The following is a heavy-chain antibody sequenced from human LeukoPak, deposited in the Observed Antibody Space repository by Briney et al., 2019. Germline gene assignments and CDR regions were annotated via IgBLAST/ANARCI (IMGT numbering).Heavy chain of an antibody. J-gene: IGHJ4*02. CDR2: IYSGGST. CDR3: ARGAMDGSGWVDY. Sequence: PGGSLRLSCAASGFTVSDTYMTWVRQAPGKGLEWVSLIYSGGSTYYADSVKGRFTISRDNSKNTLYLQMNSLGAEDTAVYYCARGAMDGSGWVDYWGQGTLVTVSS. V-gene: IGHV3-66*01. D-gene: IGHD6-19*01. CDR1: GFTVSDTY.